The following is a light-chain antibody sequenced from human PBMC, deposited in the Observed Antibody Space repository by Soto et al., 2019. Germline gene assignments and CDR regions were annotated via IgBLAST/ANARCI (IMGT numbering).Light chain of an antibody. J-gene: IGKJ1*01. V-gene: IGKV3-15*01. CDR1: QSVSSN. CDR3: QQYNNWPPWT. Sequence: EIAMTQSPATLSVSPGDRATLSCRASQSVSSNLAWYQQKPGQAPRLLIYGASTRATGIPARFSGSGSGTEFTLTISSLQSEDVAVYYRQQYNNWPPWTFGQGTKVEIK. CDR2: GAS.